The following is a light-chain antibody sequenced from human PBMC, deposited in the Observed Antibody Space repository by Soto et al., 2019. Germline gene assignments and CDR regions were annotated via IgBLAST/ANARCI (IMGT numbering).Light chain of an antibody. Sequence: QSALTQPASVSGSPGQSITISCTGTSSDVGGYNYVSWYQQHPGKAPKLMIYEVSNRPSGVSNRFSGSKSGNTASLTISGLQADDEADYYCSSYTSSSIHYVFGTGTKLTVL. CDR2: EVS. J-gene: IGLJ1*01. CDR1: SSDVGGYNY. V-gene: IGLV2-14*01. CDR3: SSYTSSSIHYV.